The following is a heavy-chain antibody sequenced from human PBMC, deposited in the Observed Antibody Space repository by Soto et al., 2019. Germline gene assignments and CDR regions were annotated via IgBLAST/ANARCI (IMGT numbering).Heavy chain of an antibody. CDR3: AKETGEDYYGMDV. Sequence: QVQLVESGGGVVQPGRSLRLSCAASGFTFSSYGMHWVRQAPGKGLEWVAVISYDGSNKYYADSVKGRFTISRDNSKNTLYLQMNSLRAGDTAVYYCAKETGEDYYGMDVWGQGTTVTVSS. CDR1: GFTFSSYG. D-gene: IGHD7-27*01. J-gene: IGHJ6*02. V-gene: IGHV3-30*18. CDR2: ISYDGSNK.